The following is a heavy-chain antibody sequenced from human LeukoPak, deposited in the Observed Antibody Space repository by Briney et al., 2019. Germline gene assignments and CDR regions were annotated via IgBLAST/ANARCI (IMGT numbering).Heavy chain of an antibody. CDR2: IIPIFGTA. D-gene: IGHD1-26*01. Sequence: GASVKVSCKASGGTFSSYAISWVRQAPGQGLEWMGGIIPIFGTANYAQKFHGRVTITADESTSTAYMELSSLRSEDTAVYYCARGSGSRGLGAGEVAFDIWGQGTMVTVSS. J-gene: IGHJ3*02. CDR1: GGTFSSYA. CDR3: ARGSGSRGLGAGEVAFDI. V-gene: IGHV1-69*13.